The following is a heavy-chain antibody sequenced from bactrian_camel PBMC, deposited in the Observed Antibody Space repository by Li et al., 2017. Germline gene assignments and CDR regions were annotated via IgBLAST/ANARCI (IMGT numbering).Heavy chain of an antibody. Sequence: HVQLVESGGGSVQTGGSLRLSCSSSEYTSRSNCMGWFRQAPGKEIEWVALINSAGDMTYYVDAVKGRFTISRDNVKNMLYLELNDLKTEDTAMYYCTTGDPARRFLPRGQGTQVTVS. CDR3: TTGDPARRFLP. J-gene: IGHJ4*01. D-gene: IGHD5*01. CDR1: EYTSRSNC. CDR2: INSAGDMT. V-gene: IGHV3S1*01.